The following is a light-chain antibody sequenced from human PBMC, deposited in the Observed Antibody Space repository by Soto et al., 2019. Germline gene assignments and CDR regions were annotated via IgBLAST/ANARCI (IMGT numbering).Light chain of an antibody. CDR1: QTIYSW. CDR2: KAS. CDR3: QQVDSYPIT. Sequence: DIQMTQSPSTLSASVGDRVTITCRAGQTIYSWLAWYQQRPGKPPNLLIYKASTLASGVPSRFSGSGSGTEFTLTINSLQPDDFATYFCQQVDSYPITFGQGTRLEIK. J-gene: IGKJ5*01. V-gene: IGKV1-5*03.